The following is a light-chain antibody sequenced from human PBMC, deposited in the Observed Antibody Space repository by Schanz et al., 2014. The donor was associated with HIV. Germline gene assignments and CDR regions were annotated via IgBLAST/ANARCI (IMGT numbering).Light chain of an antibody. CDR1: SSDVGGYNY. V-gene: IGLV2-8*01. CDR2: EVS. CDR3: ASYGGSNNVL. J-gene: IGLJ2*01. Sequence: QSALTQPPSASGSPGQSVTISCTGTSSDVGGYNYVSWYQQHPGKAPKLMIYEVSERPSGVPDRFSGAKSGNTAFLLISGLQDEDEADYYCASYGGSNNVLFGGGTKLTVL.